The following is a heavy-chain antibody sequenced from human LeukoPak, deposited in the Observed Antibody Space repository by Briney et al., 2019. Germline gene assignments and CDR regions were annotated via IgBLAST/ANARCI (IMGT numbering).Heavy chain of an antibody. D-gene: IGHD3-10*01. CDR3: ARGSIVGDSGSQNNFDY. CDR2: IYYTGTT. Sequence: TSETLSLTCTVSGASISDFYWSWLRQPPGKGLEWIGYIYYTGTTYHSPSLKSRVTISIDTSTSQFSLNLSSVTAADTAVYYCARGSIVGDSGSQNNFDYWGQGTLVTVSS. J-gene: IGHJ4*02. V-gene: IGHV4-59*01. CDR1: GASISDFY.